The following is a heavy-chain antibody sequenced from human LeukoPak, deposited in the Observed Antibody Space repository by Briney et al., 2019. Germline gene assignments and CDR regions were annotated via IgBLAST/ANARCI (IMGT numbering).Heavy chain of an antibody. CDR2: ISYDGSNK. V-gene: IGHV3-30*03. Sequence: GGSLRLSCAASGFTFSSYGMHWVRQAPGKGLEWVAVISYDGSNKYYADSVKGRFTISRDNAKNSLYLQMNSLRVEDTAVYYCARGLYSSAWSPFDYWGQGTLVTVSS. D-gene: IGHD6-19*01. CDR1: GFTFSSYG. J-gene: IGHJ4*02. CDR3: ARGLYSSAWSPFDY.